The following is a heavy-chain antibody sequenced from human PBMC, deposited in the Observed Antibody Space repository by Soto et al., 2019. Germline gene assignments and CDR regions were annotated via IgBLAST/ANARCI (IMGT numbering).Heavy chain of an antibody. D-gene: IGHD3-22*01. Sequence: QVQLVQSGAEVKKPGSSVKVSCKASGGTFSSYAISWVRQAPGQGLEWMGGIIPIFGTANYAQKFQGRVTITADESTSTADMELSSLRSEDTAVYYFASGGHYDRSGYRAKGDIWGQGTIVTVSS. CDR1: GGTFSSYA. V-gene: IGHV1-69*01. J-gene: IGHJ3*02. CDR2: IIPIFGTA. CDR3: ASGGHYDRSGYRAKGDI.